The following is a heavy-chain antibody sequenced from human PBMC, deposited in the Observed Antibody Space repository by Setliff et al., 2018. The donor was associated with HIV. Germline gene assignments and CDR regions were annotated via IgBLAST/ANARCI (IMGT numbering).Heavy chain of an antibody. CDR2: IYPGDAES. D-gene: IGHD5-12*01. Sequence: LGESLKISCHLSGYSLGEFWFGWVRQRPGKGLEWVGFIYPGDAESRYSPSFRGQVTISADKSTTTAYLDWASLTASDTAMYYCVRYIGXPAGYIDHWGQGTLVTVSS. V-gene: IGHV5-51*01. CDR1: GYSLGEFW. CDR3: VRYIGXPAGYIDH. J-gene: IGHJ4*02.